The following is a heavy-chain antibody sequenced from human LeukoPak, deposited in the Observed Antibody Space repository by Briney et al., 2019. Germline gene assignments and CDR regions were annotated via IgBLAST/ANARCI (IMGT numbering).Heavy chain of an antibody. Sequence: SETLSLTCGVSGGSITNTNYWTWVRQPPGKGLEWIGEVNLQGSTNYNPSLMGRVAISVDTSENHISLQLTSVAAADTTVYYCAREGGPYRPLDYSGQGTLVTVSS. CDR2: VNLQGST. CDR3: AREGGPYRPLDY. J-gene: IGHJ4*02. CDR1: GGSITNTNY. V-gene: IGHV4-4*02.